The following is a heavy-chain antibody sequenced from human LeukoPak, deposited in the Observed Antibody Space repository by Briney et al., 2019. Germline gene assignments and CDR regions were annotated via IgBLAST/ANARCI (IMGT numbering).Heavy chain of an antibody. Sequence: SETLSLTCAVYGGSFSGYYWSWIRQPPGKGLDWIGEINHSGSTNHNPPLKSRVSISVGTSKNQFSLKLSSVTAADTAVYYCATPRAARPARSQFYFYYDGMDVWGQGTTVTVSS. CDR1: GGSFSGYY. CDR2: INHSGST. V-gene: IGHV4-34*01. CDR3: ATPRAARPARSQFYFYYDGMDV. J-gene: IGHJ6*02. D-gene: IGHD6-6*01.